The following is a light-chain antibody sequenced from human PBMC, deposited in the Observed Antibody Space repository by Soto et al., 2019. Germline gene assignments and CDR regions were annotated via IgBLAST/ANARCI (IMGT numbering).Light chain of an antibody. CDR1: QSVSNNY. J-gene: IGKJ1*01. CDR2: AAS. Sequence: EIVLTQSPGTLSLSPGERATLSCRASQSVSNNYLAWYQQKPGQARRLLIYAASNRANGIPDRFSGSVSGTDFTLTISRLEPEDLAGYYCQQYGSSGTFGQGTQVEIK. CDR3: QQYGSSGT. V-gene: IGKV3-20*01.